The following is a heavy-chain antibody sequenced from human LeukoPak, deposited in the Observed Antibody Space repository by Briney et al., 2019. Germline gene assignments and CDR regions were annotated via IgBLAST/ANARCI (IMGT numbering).Heavy chain of an antibody. V-gene: IGHV1-69*13. CDR2: IISIFGTA. D-gene: IGHD2-15*01. J-gene: IGHJ4*02. CDR1: GGTFTSYA. Sequence: AVKVSCKAAGGTFTSYAISWAGHAPGQGREWRGGIISIFGTANYEHKFQCRVTITSDDSTSTASMHLCSLRSEDTAVYYCANRGYCSGGSYSDYWGQGTLVTVSS. CDR3: ANRGYCSGGSYSDY.